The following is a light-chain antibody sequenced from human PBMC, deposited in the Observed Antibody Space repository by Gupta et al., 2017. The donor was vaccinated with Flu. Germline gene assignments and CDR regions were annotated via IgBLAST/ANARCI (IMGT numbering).Light chain of an antibody. J-gene: IGLJ1*01. CDR2: DVS. V-gene: IGLV2-11*01. CDR1: IGYVCGYNC. CDR3: CSYAGSYRV. Sequence: GTIGYVCGYNCVSWYQHEPGKAPKLMIYDVSDRPSGVPDRFSGSKSGNAASLAISGLLAEYEADYYCCSYAGSYRVFGAGTKVTVL.